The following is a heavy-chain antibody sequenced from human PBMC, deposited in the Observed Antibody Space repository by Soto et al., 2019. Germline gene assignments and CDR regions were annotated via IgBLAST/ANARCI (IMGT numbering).Heavy chain of an antibody. CDR2: IYYSGST. CDR3: ARGAGIAAAGIFDY. V-gene: IGHV4-59*01. CDR1: GGSISSYY. Sequence: PSETLSLTCTVSGGSISSYYWSWIRQPPGKGLEWIGYIYYSGSTNYNPSLKSRVTISVDTSKNQFSLTLSSVTAADTAVYYCARGAGIAAAGIFDYWGQGTLVTVSS. D-gene: IGHD6-13*01. J-gene: IGHJ4*02.